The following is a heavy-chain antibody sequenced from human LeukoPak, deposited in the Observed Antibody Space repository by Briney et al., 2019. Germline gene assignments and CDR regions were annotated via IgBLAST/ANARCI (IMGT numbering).Heavy chain of an antibody. V-gene: IGHV4-30-4*01. CDR3: ARGDLTYYYGSGSYYPPDY. Sequence: SETLSLTCTVSGGSISSGDYYWSWIRQPPGKGLERIGYIYYSGSTYYNPSLKSRVTISVDTSKNQFSLKLSSVTAADTAVYYCARGDLTYYYGSGSYYPPDYWGQGTLVTVSS. D-gene: IGHD3-10*01. CDR2: IYYSGST. J-gene: IGHJ4*02. CDR1: GGSISSGDYY.